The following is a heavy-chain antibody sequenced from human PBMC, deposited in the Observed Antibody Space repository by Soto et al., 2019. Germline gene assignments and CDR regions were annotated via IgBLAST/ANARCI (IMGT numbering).Heavy chain of an antibody. Sequence: AKSQIISCAACVISCSSYAMCWVRQAPGKGLEWVSAISGSGGSTYYADSVKGRFTISRDNSKNTLYLQMNSLRAEDTAVYYCAKGNDLFDYWGQGTLVTVSS. V-gene: IGHV3-23*01. CDR3: AKGNDLFDY. D-gene: IGHD1-1*01. CDR1: VISCSSYA. J-gene: IGHJ4*02. CDR2: ISGSGGST.